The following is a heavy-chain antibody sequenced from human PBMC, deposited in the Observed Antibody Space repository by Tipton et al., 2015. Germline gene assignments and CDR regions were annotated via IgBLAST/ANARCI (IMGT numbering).Heavy chain of an antibody. Sequence: SLRLSCASSGLIFDDYAMHWVRQAPGKGLEWVSGISWNSGSIGYADSVKGRFTISRDNAKNSLYLQMNSLRAEDTALYYCAKDIGSSGYYYIDYWGQGTLVIVSS. D-gene: IGHD3-22*01. V-gene: IGHV3-9*01. CDR3: AKDIGSSGYYYIDY. CDR2: ISWNSGSI. CDR1: GLIFDDYA. J-gene: IGHJ4*02.